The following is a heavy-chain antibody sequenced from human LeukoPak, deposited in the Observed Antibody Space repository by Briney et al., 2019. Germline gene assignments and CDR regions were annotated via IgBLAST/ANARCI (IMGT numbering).Heavy chain of an antibody. V-gene: IGHV4-30-4*01. J-gene: IGHJ5*02. CDR3: ARGCREYDFWSGYSNWFDP. CDR1: GGSISSGDYY. Sequence: SQTLSLTCTVSGGSISSGDYYWSWIRQPPGTGLEWIVYIYYSGSTYYNPSLKSRVTISVDTSKNQFSLKLSSVTAADTAVYYCARGCREYDFWSGYSNWFDPWGQGTLVTVSS. CDR2: IYYSGST. D-gene: IGHD3-3*01.